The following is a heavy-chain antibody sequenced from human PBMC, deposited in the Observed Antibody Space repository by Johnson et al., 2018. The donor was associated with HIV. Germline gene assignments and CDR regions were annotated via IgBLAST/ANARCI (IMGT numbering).Heavy chain of an antibody. J-gene: IGHJ3*01. CDR3: AKEMYYFNSGNHFDAFHV. CDR2: IRSDGSNK. Sequence: QVQLVESGGGVVQPGGSLRLSCAASGFTFRNYAMHWVRQAPGKGLEWVAFIRSDGSNKSYADSVRGRLTISSDNSKNTLSLQMNTLRAEDTAVYYCAKEMYYFNSGNHFDAFHVWGQGTLVTVSS. D-gene: IGHD3-10*01. V-gene: IGHV3-30*02. CDR1: GFTFRNYA.